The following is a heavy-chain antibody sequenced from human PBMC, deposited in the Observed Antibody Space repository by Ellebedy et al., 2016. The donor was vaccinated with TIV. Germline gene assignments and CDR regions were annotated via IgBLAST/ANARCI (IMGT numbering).Heavy chain of an antibody. CDR1: GGTFSSYA. V-gene: IGHV1-69*13. CDR2: IIPIFGTA. CDR3: ARDLTVGASNY. D-gene: IGHD1-26*01. J-gene: IGHJ4*02. Sequence: AASVKVSCKASGGTFSSYAISWVRQAPGQGLEWMGGIIPIFGTANYAQKFQGRVTITADESTSTAYMELSSLRSEDTAVYYCARDLTVGASNYWGQGTLVTVSS.